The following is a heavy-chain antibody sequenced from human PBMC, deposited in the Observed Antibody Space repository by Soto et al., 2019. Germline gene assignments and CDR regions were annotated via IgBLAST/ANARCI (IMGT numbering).Heavy chain of an antibody. D-gene: IGHD1-26*01. J-gene: IGHJ4*02. V-gene: IGHV3-30*18. CDR1: GFTFSSYG. Sequence: QVQLVESGGGVVQPGRSLRLSCAASGFTFSSYGMHWVRQAPGKGLEWVAVISYDGSNKYYADSVKGRFTISRDNSKNTLYLQMNSLRAEDTAVYYCAKEQQWERLGDYWGQGTLVTVSS. CDR3: AKEQQWERLGDY. CDR2: ISYDGSNK.